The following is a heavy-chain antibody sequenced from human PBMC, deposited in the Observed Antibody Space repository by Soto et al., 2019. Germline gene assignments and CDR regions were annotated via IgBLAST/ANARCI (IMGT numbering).Heavy chain of an antibody. CDR1: GFTFSSYA. J-gene: IGHJ4*02. Sequence: GGSLRLSCAASGFTFSSYAMSWVRQAPGKGLEWVSAISGSGGSTYYADSVKGRFTISRDNSKNTLYLQMNSLRAEDTAVYYCATKEASIAARALFDYWGQGTLVTVSS. D-gene: IGHD6-6*01. V-gene: IGHV3-23*01. CDR3: ATKEASIAARALFDY. CDR2: ISGSGGST.